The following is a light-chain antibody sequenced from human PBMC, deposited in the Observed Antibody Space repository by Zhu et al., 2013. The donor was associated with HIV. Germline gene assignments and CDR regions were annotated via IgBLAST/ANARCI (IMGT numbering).Light chain of an antibody. CDR3: QQYYNWPPWT. CDR2: GAS. Sequence: DIMMTQSPGSLSVSVGGGVTLSCRASQTVGTKLAWYQQKPGQAPRLLIYGASTRATDIPDRFSGGGSETDFTLTISSLQSEDFGVYYCQQYYNWPPWTFGQGTKVEIK. CDR1: QTVGTK. V-gene: IGKV3-15*01. J-gene: IGKJ1*01.